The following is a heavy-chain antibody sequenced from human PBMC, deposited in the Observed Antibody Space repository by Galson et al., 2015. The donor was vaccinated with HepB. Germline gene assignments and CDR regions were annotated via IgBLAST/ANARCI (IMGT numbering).Heavy chain of an antibody. CDR2: IWFDGSKK. CDR3: ARYLGDYYGFDI. CDR1: GFTFSSYA. V-gene: IGHV3-33*08. D-gene: IGHD2/OR15-2a*01. J-gene: IGHJ3*02. Sequence: SLRLSCAASGFTFSSYAMHWVRQAPGKGLEWVALIWFDGSKKYHAEYLKGRFTISRDNSKNMLYLQMNSLGAEDTAMYYCARYLGDYYGFDIWGQGTMVIVSS.